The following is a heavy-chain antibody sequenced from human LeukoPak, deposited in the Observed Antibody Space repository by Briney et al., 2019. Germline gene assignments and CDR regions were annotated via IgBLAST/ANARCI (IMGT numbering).Heavy chain of an antibody. V-gene: IGHV4-59*01. CDR1: GGSISSYY. Sequence: SETLSLTCTVSGGSISSYYWSWIRQPPGKGLEWIGYIYYSGSTNYNPSLKSRVTISVDTSKNQFSLKLSSVTAADTAVYYCASSLLRTLVALFDYWGQGTLVTVSS. J-gene: IGHJ4*02. CDR3: ASSLLRTLVALFDY. D-gene: IGHD5-12*01. CDR2: IYYSGST.